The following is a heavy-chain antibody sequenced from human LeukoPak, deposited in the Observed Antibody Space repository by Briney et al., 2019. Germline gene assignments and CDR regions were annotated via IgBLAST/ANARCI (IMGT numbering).Heavy chain of an antibody. CDR1: GYTFTSYY. J-gene: IGHJ4*02. Sequence: ASVKVSCKASGYTFTSYYMHWVRQAPGQGLEWMGIINPSGGSTSYAQKFQGRVTMTRDTSTSTVYMELSSLGSEDTAVYYCARDSVPFSSGWYYIFDYWGQGTLVTVSS. CDR2: INPSGGST. V-gene: IGHV1-46*01. CDR3: ARDSVPFSSGWYYIFDY. D-gene: IGHD6-19*01.